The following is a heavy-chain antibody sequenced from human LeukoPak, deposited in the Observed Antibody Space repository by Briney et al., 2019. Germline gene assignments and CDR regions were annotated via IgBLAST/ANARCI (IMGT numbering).Heavy chain of an antibody. D-gene: IGHD1-26*01. CDR3: ARETSPYTGSPQDY. Sequence: ASVTVSCTASGYTFFTYGISWVRQAPGQGLEWMGWISPYNGNTNYAQKFQGRVTMTTDTSTTTAYMELRSLRSDDTAVYYCARETSPYTGSPQDYWGQGTLVTVSS. CDR1: GYTFFTYG. CDR2: ISPYNGNT. J-gene: IGHJ4*02. V-gene: IGHV1-18*01.